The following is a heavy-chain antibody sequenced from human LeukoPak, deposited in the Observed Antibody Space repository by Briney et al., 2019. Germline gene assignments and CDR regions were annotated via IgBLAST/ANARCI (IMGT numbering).Heavy chain of an antibody. CDR1: GFTLSSYW. Sequence: GGSLRLSCAASGFTLSSYWINWVRQAPGKGLEWVANIKQDGSDKYYLDSVEGRFTISRDNGKNSLYLQLNSLRAEDTAVYYCARGDSVRYVGWYFDLWGRGTQVTVPS. V-gene: IGHV3-7*01. D-gene: IGHD6-19*01. CDR2: IKQDGSDK. CDR3: ARGDSVRYVGWYFDL. J-gene: IGHJ2*01.